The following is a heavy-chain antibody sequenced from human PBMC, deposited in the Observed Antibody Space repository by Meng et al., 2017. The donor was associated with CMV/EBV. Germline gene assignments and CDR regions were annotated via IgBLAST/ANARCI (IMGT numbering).Heavy chain of an antibody. D-gene: IGHD4-11*01. CDR2: ISASGYYI. CDR1: GFSITAYA. V-gene: IGHV3-23*01. CDR3: ARAPTARYYFDH. Sequence: CAASGFSITAYAVDWVRQAPGKGLEWVSVISASGYYIFYAESVKGRFTVGRDISKNTVYLQADSLRAEDTAVYFCARAPTARYYFDHWGQGSLVTVSS. J-gene: IGHJ4*02.